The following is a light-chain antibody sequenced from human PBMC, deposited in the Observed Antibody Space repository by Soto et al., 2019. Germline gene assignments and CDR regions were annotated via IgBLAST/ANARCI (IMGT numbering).Light chain of an antibody. Sequence: DIQMTQSPSTLPASVGDRVTITCRASQSIDRWLAWYQQKPGKAPKILIDHASSLETGVPSRFSGSGSGTEFTLTISSLQPDDVATYYCQHYNSYGTFGQGTKVDIK. CDR1: QSIDRW. CDR2: HAS. V-gene: IGKV1-5*01. CDR3: QHYNSYGT. J-gene: IGKJ1*01.